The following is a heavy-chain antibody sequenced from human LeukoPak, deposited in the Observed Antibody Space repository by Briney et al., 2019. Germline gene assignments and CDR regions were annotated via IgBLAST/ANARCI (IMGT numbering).Heavy chain of an antibody. V-gene: IGHV3-64*01. CDR3: ARSRPGWELDY. CDR1: GFTISSYA. Sequence: GGSLRLSCAASGFTISSYALHWVRQAPGKGLAYVSAISSNGGSTYYANSVKGRFTISRDNSKNTLYLQMGSLRAEDMAVYYCARSRPGWELDYWGQGTLVTVSS. J-gene: IGHJ4*02. D-gene: IGHD1-26*01. CDR2: ISSNGGST.